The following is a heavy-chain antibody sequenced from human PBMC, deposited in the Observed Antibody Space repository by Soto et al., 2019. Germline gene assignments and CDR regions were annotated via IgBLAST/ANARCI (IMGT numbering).Heavy chain of an antibody. V-gene: IGHV3-30*18. CDR3: AKAGGNRNWYFDY. D-gene: IGHD1-1*01. CDR2: IAYDGSNK. Sequence: VQLVESGGGVVQPGRSLRLSCAASGFTFSSSAMHWVRQAPGKGLEWVAVIAYDGSNKYYADSVKGRFTISRDNSKNTMYLQMNSLRAEDTAVYYCAKAGGNRNWYFDYWGQGTLVTVSS. J-gene: IGHJ4*02. CDR1: GFTFSSSA.